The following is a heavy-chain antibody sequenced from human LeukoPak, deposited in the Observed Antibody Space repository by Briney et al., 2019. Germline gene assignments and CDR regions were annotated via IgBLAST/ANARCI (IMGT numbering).Heavy chain of an antibody. Sequence: PSETLSLTCTVSGGSISNYFWTWIRQPAGKGLEWIGRIYSSGRTNYNPSLKSRVIMSVDTSKSHFSLKLNSVTAADTAVYYCARERFGGSTFIDSWGQGTLVTVSS. J-gene: IGHJ4*02. CDR2: IYSSGRT. D-gene: IGHD2/OR15-2a*01. V-gene: IGHV4-4*07. CDR3: ARERFGGSTFIDS. CDR1: GGSISNYF.